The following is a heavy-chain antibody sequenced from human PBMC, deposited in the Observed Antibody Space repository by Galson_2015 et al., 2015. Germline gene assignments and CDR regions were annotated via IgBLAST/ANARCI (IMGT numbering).Heavy chain of an antibody. CDR3: TRIGGLGGYNFDY. J-gene: IGHJ4*02. CDR1: GFTFRDYS. Sequence: SLRLSCAASGFTFRDYSMTWFRQTPGQGLEWVGLIHRKTYGATTQYAASVTGRFTISRDDSNGLAYLQMDSLKSEDTAIYYCTRIGGLGGYNFDYWGQGTLVTVSS. V-gene: IGHV3-49*03. CDR2: IHRKTYGATT. D-gene: IGHD5-24*01.